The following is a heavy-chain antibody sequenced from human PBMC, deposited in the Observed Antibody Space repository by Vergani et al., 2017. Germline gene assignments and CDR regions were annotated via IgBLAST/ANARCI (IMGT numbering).Heavy chain of an antibody. CDR1: GYTFTSYA. D-gene: IGHD3-16*02. CDR2: INAGNGNT. J-gene: IGHJ4*02. CDR3: AREGFYDYVWVSYRLRGGYSFAY. V-gene: IGHV1-3*01. Sequence: QVQLVQSGAEVKKPGASVKVSCKASGYTFTSYAMHWVRQAPGQRLEWMGWINAGNGNTKYSQKFQGRVTITRDTSASTAYMELSSLRSEDTAVYYCAREGFYDYVWVSYRLRGGYSFAYWGQGTLVTVSS.